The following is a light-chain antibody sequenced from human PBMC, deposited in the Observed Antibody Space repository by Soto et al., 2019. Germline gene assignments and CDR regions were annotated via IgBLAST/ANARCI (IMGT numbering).Light chain of an antibody. Sequence: EIVLTQSPGTLSLSPGERATLSCRASQKISSYLAWYQQKPGQAPRLLIHDASNRATGIPARFSGSGSGTDFTLTISSLEPEDFAVYYCQQRSNWPPLTFGGGTKVEI. V-gene: IGKV3-11*01. CDR2: DAS. CDR1: QKISSY. CDR3: QQRSNWPPLT. J-gene: IGKJ4*01.